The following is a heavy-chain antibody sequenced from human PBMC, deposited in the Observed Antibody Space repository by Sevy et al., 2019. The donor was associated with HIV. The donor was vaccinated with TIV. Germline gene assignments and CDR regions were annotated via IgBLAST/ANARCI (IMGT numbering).Heavy chain of an antibody. D-gene: IGHD2-8*01. V-gene: IGHV3-23*01. CDR3: AREGCTKPHDY. CDR1: GFTFSKYS. CDR2: LSFGCGEI. J-gene: IGHJ4*02. Sequence: GGSLRLSCAASGFTFSKYSMSWVRQPPGKGLEWVSTLSFGCGEINYADSVKGRFIISRDNSKSSVYLQMNNLRPEDMAVYYCAREGCTKPHDYWGQGTLVTVSS.